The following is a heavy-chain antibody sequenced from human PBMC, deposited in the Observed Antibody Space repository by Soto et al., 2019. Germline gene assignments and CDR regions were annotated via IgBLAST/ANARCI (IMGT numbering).Heavy chain of an antibody. J-gene: IGHJ4*02. CDR1: GGSISSNSFY. Sequence: SETLSLTCTVSGGSISSNSFYWGWIRQPPGKGPEWIASIYFSGSAYYYPSLRSRVTISVDTSKNRFSLRLSSVTAADTAVYYCADMRGQWLPRDWGQGILVTVS. CDR2: IYFSGSA. D-gene: IGHD6-19*01. V-gene: IGHV4-39*01. CDR3: ADMRGQWLPRD.